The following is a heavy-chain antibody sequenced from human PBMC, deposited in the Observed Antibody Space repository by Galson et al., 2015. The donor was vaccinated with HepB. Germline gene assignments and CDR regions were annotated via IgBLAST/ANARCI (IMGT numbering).Heavy chain of an antibody. Sequence: SVKVSCKASGYPFTRYGISWVQQAPGQGLQWMGWISGYNGRAMYAQEFQDRVTLTIDTSTTTASLEVNRLTSGDTAMYYCARDLAAETTDAFDIWGQGTMVTVSS. J-gene: IGHJ3*02. CDR1: GYPFTRYG. D-gene: IGHD6-13*01. CDR2: ISGYNGRA. V-gene: IGHV1-18*01. CDR3: ARDLAAETTDAFDI.